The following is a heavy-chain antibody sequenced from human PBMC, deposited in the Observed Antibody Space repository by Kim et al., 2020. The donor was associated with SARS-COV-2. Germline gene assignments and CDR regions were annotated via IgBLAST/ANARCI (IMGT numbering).Heavy chain of an antibody. D-gene: IGHD1-26*01. CDR3: ARPTAGAAIDY. J-gene: IGHJ4*02. CDR2: IYSGGTT. V-gene: IGHV3-53*01. CDR1: GFSVATSY. Sequence: GGSLRLSCAASGFSVATSYMSWVRQAPGKRLEWVSVIYSGGTTYYPGSVKGRFTISRDTSKNTVHLQMNSLRAEDTAVYYCARPTAGAAIDYWGQGTLVTVSS.